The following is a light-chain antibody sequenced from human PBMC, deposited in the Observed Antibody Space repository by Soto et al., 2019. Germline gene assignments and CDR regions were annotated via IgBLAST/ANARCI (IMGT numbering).Light chain of an antibody. CDR1: SSDVGSYNL. CDR3: CSYAGSSTFSWV. J-gene: IGLJ1*01. CDR2: EVN. Sequence: QSALTQPASVSGSPGQSITISCTGTSSDVGSYNLVSWYQQHPGKAPKLMIYEVNKRPSGVSNRFSGSKSGNTASLTISGLQAEDEADYYCCSYAGSSTFSWVFGTGTSSPS. V-gene: IGLV2-23*02.